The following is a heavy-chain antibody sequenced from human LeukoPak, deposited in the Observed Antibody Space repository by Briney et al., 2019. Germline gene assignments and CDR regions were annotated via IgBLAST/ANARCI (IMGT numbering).Heavy chain of an antibody. CDR3: ARGRRGSYYYYYGMDV. CDR1: GFTFSSYW. V-gene: IGHV3-74*01. J-gene: IGHJ6*04. D-gene: IGHD3-16*01. CDR2: INSDGSST. Sequence: PGGSLRLSCAASGFTFSSYWMHWVRQAPGKGLAWVSRINSDGSSTSYADSVRGRFTISRDNAKNTLYLQMNSLRAEDTAVYYCARGRRGSYYYYYGMDVWGKGTTVTVSS.